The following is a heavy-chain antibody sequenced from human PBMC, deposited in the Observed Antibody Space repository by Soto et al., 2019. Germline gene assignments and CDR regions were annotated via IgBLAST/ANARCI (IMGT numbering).Heavy chain of an antibody. Sequence: SETLSLTCIVSGESISSSSYYWGWIRQTPGKGLEWIGSIYYSGRTYYNPSFKSRVTISIDTSKNQFSLKLSSVTATDTAVYYCARQRTTVVTQAYFDHWGQGTMVTVSS. CDR2: IYYSGRT. CDR3: ARQRTTVVTQAYFDH. J-gene: IGHJ4*02. V-gene: IGHV4-39*01. CDR1: GESISSSSYY. D-gene: IGHD2-21*02.